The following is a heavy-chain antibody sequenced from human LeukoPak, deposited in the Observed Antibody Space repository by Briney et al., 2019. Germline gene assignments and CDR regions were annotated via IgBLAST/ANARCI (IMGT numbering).Heavy chain of an antibody. CDR3: AKIEGKYQLANIPDS. V-gene: IGHV3-30*02. J-gene: IGHJ4*02. CDR2: IRYDGSNE. CDR1: GFTFSYYG. Sequence: GGSLRLSCVASGFTFSYYGMHWVRQAPGKGLEWVAFIRYDGSNEYYAESVKGRFTISRDNSKNTLYLQMNSLRVEGTAAYYCAKIEGKYQLANIPDSWGQGTLVTVSS. D-gene: IGHD2-2*01.